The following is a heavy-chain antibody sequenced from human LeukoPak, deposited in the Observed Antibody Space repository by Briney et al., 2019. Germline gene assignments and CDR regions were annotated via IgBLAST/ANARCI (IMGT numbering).Heavy chain of an antibody. Sequence: GGSLRLSCAASGFTFSCYAMSWVRQAPGKGLEWVSAISGSGGSTYYADSVKGRFTISRDNSKNTLYLQMDSLRAEDTAVYYCAKDGPMVRGVISYFDYWGQGTLVTVSS. CDR3: AKDGPMVRGVISYFDY. CDR2: ISGSGGST. V-gene: IGHV3-23*01. J-gene: IGHJ4*02. D-gene: IGHD3-10*01. CDR1: GFTFSCYA.